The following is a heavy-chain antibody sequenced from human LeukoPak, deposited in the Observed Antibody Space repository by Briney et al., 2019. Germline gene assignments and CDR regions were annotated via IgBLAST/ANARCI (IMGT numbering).Heavy chain of an antibody. J-gene: IGHJ3*02. V-gene: IGHV1-2*04. Sequence: ASVTVSFTASGYTFTGYYMHWVRQAPGQGLEWMGWINPNSGGTNYAQKFQGWVTMTRDTSISTAYMELSRLRSDDTAVYYWARVELTLGAFDIWGQGTMVTVSS. CDR3: ARVELTLGAFDI. CDR1: GYTFTGYY. CDR2: INPNSGGT. D-gene: IGHD3-10*01.